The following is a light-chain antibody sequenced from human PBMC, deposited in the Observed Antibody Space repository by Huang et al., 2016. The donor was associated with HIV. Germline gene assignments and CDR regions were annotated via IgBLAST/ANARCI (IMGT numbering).Light chain of an antibody. CDR2: DTS. CDR1: QSLGGNS. J-gene: IGKJ4*01. Sequence: EIVLTQSPGTLSLSPGEGATLSCTASQSLGGNSLAWYQQRPGQAPRLLMYDTSSRATGIPDSFSGGGSGTDFILIISRLEPEDFAVYFCQQYGDSPPTFGGGTKVEI. V-gene: IGKV3-20*01. CDR3: QQYGDSPPT.